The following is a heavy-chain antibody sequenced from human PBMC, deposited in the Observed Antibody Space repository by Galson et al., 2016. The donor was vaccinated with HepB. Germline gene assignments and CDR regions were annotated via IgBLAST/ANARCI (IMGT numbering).Heavy chain of an antibody. CDR3: ARDGGLTAPGFDY. CDR1: GDSISSYY. V-gene: IGHV4-59*01. CDR2: ISDSGSGST. J-gene: IGHJ4*02. D-gene: IGHD3/OR15-3a*01. Sequence: SETLSLTCTVSGDSISSYYWNWIRQSPGKGLEWIGYISDSGSGSTNNNPSLKSRVTISVDASKNQFSLKLRSVTAADTAVYYCARDGGLTAPGFDYWGQGTLVTVSS.